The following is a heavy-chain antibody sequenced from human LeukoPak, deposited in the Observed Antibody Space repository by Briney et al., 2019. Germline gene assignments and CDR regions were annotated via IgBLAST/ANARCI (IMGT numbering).Heavy chain of an antibody. CDR1: GFTFSSYE. D-gene: IGHD6-19*01. CDR2: ISNSGSTI. J-gene: IGHJ4*02. Sequence: GGSLRLSCAASGFTFSSYEMNWVRQAPGKGLEWVSYISNSGSTIYYADSVKGRFTISRDNSKNSVYLQMNSLRAEEAAVYYCARSWLAVAGPEYWGRGTLVTVSS. V-gene: IGHV3-48*03. CDR3: ARSWLAVAGPEY.